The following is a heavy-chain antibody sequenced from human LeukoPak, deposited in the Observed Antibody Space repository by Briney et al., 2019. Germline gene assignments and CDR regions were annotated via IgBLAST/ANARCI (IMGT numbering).Heavy chain of an antibody. V-gene: IGHV1-46*01. J-gene: IGHJ5*02. CDR2: ISPSGTT. D-gene: IGHD5-12*01. CDR3: ARERNTAYDFDWFDP. Sequence: ASVKVSCKASGYSLTTHDMHWVRQAPGQGLEWMGIISPSGTTIYAQKFEGRVTMTRDTSTSTVYMELTSLKFEDTDVYYCARERNTAYDFDWFDPWGQGTLVTVSS. CDR1: GYSLTTHD.